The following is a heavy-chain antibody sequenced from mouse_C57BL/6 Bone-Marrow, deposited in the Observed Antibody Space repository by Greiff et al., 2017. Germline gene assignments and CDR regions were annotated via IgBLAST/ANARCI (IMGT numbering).Heavy chain of an antibody. CDR1: GFNIKDYY. D-gene: IGHD1-1*01. J-gene: IGHJ2*01. CDR3: TVVSLFDY. V-gene: IGHV14-1*01. Sequence: DVKLQESGAELVRPGASVKLSCTASGFNIKDYYMHWVKQRPEQGLEWIGRIDPEDGDTEYAPKFQGKATMTADTSSNTAYLQLSSLTAEDTAFYYCTVVSLFDYWGQGTTLTVTS. CDR2: IDPEDGDT.